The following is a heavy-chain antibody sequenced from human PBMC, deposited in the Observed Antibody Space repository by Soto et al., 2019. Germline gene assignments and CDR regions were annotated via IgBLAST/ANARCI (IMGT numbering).Heavy chain of an antibody. CDR3: ARITVATAMVRNNYFDY. CDR2: IYYSGST. Sequence: QVQLQESGPGLVKPSQTLSLTCTVSGGSISSGDYYWSWIRQPPGKGLEWIGYIYYSGSTYYNPSLKSRVTISVDTSKNQFSLKLSSVTAADTAVYYCARITVATAMVRNNYFDYWGQGTLVTVSS. CDR1: GGSISSGDYY. D-gene: IGHD5-18*01. J-gene: IGHJ4*02. V-gene: IGHV4-30-4*01.